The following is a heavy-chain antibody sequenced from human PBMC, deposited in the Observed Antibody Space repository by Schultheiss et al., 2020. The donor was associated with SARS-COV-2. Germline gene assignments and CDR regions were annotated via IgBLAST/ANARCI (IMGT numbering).Heavy chain of an antibody. Sequence: ASVKVSCKASGYTFTSYDINWVRQATGQGLEWMGWMNPNSGKTGYAQKFQGRVTMTRDTSTSTAYMELSSLRSEDTAVYYCARGKGYYDILTGYYQGDWFDPWGQGTLVTVSS. V-gene: IGHV1-8*01. J-gene: IGHJ5*02. D-gene: IGHD3-9*01. CDR1: GYTFTSYD. CDR2: MNPNSGKT. CDR3: ARGKGYYDILTGYYQGDWFDP.